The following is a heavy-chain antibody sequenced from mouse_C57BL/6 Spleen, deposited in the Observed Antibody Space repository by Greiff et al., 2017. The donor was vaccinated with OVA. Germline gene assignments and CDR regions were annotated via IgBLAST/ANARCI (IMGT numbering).Heavy chain of an antibody. CDR3: AGGAMDY. CDR2: ISYDGSN. CDR1: GYSITSGYY. Sequence: DVQLQESGPGLVKPSQSLSLTCSVTGYSITSGYYWNWIRQFPGNKLEWMGYISYDGSNNYNPSLKNRISITRDTSKNQFFLKLNSVTTEDTATYYCAGGAMDYWGQGTSVTVSS. J-gene: IGHJ4*01. V-gene: IGHV3-6*01.